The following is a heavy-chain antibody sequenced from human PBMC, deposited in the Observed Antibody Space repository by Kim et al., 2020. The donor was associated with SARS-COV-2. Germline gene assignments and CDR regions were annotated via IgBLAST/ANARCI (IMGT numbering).Heavy chain of an antibody. Sequence: SETLSLTCTVSGGSISSSSYYWGWIRQPPGKGLEWIGSIYYSGSTYYNPSLKSRVTISVDTSKNQFSLKLSSVTAADTAVYYCARQDPLGPYYYDSSGYPEPPSDYWGPGTLVTVSS. CDR3: ARQDPLGPYYYDSSGYPEPPSDY. CDR2: IYYSGST. V-gene: IGHV4-39*01. J-gene: IGHJ4*02. CDR1: GGSISSSSYY. D-gene: IGHD3-22*01.